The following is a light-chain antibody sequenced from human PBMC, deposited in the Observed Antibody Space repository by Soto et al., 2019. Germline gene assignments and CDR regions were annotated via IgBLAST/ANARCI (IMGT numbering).Light chain of an antibody. CDR3: QQYNSYSFT. V-gene: IGKV1-5*01. CDR1: QSISSW. Sequence: DIQMTQSPSTLSSSVGDRVTITCHSSQSISSWLAWYQQKPGKAPKLLIYDASSLESGVPSRFSGSGSGTEFTLTISSLQPDDFATYYCQQYNSYSFTFGPGTKVDIK. CDR2: DAS. J-gene: IGKJ3*01.